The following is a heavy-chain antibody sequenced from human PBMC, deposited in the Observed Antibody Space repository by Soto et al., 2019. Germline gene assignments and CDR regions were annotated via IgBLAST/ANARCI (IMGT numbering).Heavy chain of an antibody. D-gene: IGHD4-17*01. V-gene: IGHV5-10-1*01. J-gene: IGHJ6*02. CDR1: GYRFTSYW. Sequence: GESLKISCKGSGYRFTSYWISWVRQMPGNGLEWMGRIDPSDSYTNYSPSFQGHVTISADKSISTAYLQWSSLKASDTAMYYCARPMTTVEGYYYDGMDVWGQGTTVTVSS. CDR2: IDPSDSYT. CDR3: ARPMTTVEGYYYDGMDV.